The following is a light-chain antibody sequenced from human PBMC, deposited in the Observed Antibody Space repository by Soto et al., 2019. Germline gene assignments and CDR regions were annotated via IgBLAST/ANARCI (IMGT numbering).Light chain of an antibody. CDR1: QSVDNN. V-gene: IGKV3-15*01. J-gene: IGKJ1*01. CDR3: QQYNEWPET. CDR2: GAS. Sequence: EIVMTQSPAILSLSPGEGVTLSCWASQSVDNNLVWYQQRAGQSPRLLIHGASTRATGIPGRFSGTGSGTELTLIISSLQSEDFAVYYCQQYNEWPETFGHGTKVDIK.